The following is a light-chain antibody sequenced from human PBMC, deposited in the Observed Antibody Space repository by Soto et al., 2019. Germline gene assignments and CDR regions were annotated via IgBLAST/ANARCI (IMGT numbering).Light chain of an antibody. CDR3: CLYAVTFYV. V-gene: IGLV2-11*01. J-gene: IGLJ1*01. CDR2: DVS. CDR1: SSDVGTYDF. Sequence: QSALTQPRSVSGSPGQSVTISCTGTSSDVGTYDFVSWYQQHPGKAPRLMIFDVSERPSGVPDRFSGSKSGNTASLTISRLEAEDDADYYCCLYAVTFYVFGSGTKLTVL.